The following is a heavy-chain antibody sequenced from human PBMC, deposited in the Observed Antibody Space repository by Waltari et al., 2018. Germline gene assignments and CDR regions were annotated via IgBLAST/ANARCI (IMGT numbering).Heavy chain of an antibody. V-gene: IGHV3-20*01. CDR1: GFNFEDYG. CDR2: ISCNGGSK. Sequence: EVQLVESGGRLVRPGGSLRLSCAASGFNFEDYGMTWVRQAPGKGMEWVSGISCNGGSKGYGDALKGRFNISRDNAKNSLYLEINNLRVDDTALYHCVREHYHLGYLDLWGRGTLVTVSS. J-gene: IGHJ2*01. D-gene: IGHD2-2*01. CDR3: VREHYHLGYLDL.